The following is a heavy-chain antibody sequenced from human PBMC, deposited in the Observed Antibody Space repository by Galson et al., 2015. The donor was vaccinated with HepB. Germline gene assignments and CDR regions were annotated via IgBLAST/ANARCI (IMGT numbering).Heavy chain of an antibody. Sequence: SLRLSCAASGFPVSSYYMSWVRQAPGKGLEWVSVIYSTGSTYYADSVKGRFTISRDNSKDTLYLQVNSLRAEDTAVYYCARSGYSYGLDYWGQGTLVTVSS. CDR2: IYSTGST. D-gene: IGHD5-18*01. V-gene: IGHV3-53*01. CDR1: GFPVSSYY. J-gene: IGHJ4*02. CDR3: ARSGYSYGLDY.